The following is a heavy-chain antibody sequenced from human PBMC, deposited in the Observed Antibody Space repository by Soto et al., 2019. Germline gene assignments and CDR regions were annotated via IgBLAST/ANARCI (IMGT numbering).Heavy chain of an antibody. Sequence: EASVKVSCKASGYSFTSYGITWVRQAPGQGLEWLGWISPYNGDTSYAQKLQGRVTMTTDTSTSTAYMELRSLRSDDTAVYYCARGGLGYCSGGSCPKNWFGPWGKGTLVTVSS. CDR1: GYSFTSYG. V-gene: IGHV1-18*01. CDR3: ARGGLGYCSGGSCPKNWFGP. J-gene: IGHJ5*02. D-gene: IGHD2-15*01. CDR2: ISPYNGDT.